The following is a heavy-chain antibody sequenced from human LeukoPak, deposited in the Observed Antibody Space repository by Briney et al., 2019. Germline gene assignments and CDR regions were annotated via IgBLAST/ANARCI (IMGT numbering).Heavy chain of an antibody. CDR3: ARAYSSGWYRYYYYYMDV. CDR1: GGSFSGYY. D-gene: IGHD6-19*01. V-gene: IGHV4-34*01. J-gene: IGHJ6*03. Sequence: SETLSLTCAVYGGSFSGYYWSWIRQPPGKGLEWIGEINHSGSTNYNPSLKSRVTISVDTSKNQFSLKLSSVTAADTAVYYCARAYSSGWYRYYYYYMDVWGKGTTVTVSS. CDR2: INHSGST.